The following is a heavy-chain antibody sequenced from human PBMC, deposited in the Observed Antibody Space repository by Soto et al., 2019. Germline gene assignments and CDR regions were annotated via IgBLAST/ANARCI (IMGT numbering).Heavy chain of an antibody. D-gene: IGHD1-1*01. V-gene: IGHV3-23*01. CDR2: ISGSGATT. CDR1: GFTFSSYA. CDR3: ARALASTGLDY. J-gene: IGHJ4*02. Sequence: EVPLLESGGDLVLPGGSLRLSCAASGFTFSSYAMSWVRQAPGKGLEWVSGISGSGATTYYADSVKGRFTISRDNSKNTLYLEMNSLRAEDTAIYYCARALASTGLDYWGQGTLVTVSS.